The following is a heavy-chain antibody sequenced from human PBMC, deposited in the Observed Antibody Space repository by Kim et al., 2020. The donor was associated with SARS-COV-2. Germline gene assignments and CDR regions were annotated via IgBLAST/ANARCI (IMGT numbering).Heavy chain of an antibody. Sequence: SETLSLTCTVSGGSMRWGNYYWTWIRQRPGKGLEWIGYTFYSGTTDYRPSLRSRATISVDTSKNQFSLKLTSVTAADTAVYYCTIEPFLWGPGTLVTVSS. D-gene: IGHD3-16*01. CDR3: TIEPFL. CDR1: GGSMRWGNYY. J-gene: IGHJ1*01. CDR2: TFYSGTT. V-gene: IGHV4-31*03.